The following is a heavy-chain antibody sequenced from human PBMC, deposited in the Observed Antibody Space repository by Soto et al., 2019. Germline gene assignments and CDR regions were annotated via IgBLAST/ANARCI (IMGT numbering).Heavy chain of an antibody. CDR1: GYSFTNYG. CDR3: ARDRGVAPPVAGNTHYYYYMDV. J-gene: IGHJ6*03. Sequence: QDQLVQSGAEVKKPGASLTVSCKASGYSFTNYGITWVRQAPGQGLKWMGWISGFNGNTHYAQKLQGRVTMTTDASTSTAYMELRSLRSDDTAVYYCARDRGVAPPVAGNTHYYYYMDVWGKGTTVTVSS. CDR2: ISGFNGNT. D-gene: IGHD6-19*01. V-gene: IGHV1-18*01.